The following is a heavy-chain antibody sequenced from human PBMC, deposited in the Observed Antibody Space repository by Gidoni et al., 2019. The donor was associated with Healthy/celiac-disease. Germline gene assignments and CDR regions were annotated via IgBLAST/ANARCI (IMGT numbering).Heavy chain of an antibody. D-gene: IGHD3-3*01. CDR2: INHSGST. V-gene: IGHV4-34*01. CDR1: GGSFRGDY. J-gene: IGHJ6*02. CDR3: ASHRLDRVWSGYYKGRLSTSYYYGMDV. Sequence: QVQLQQWGAGLLKPSETLSRNCAVYGGSFRGDYWSWISQPPGKGLELIGEINHSGSTNYNPSLKSRVTISVDTSKNQFSLKLSSVTAADTAVYYCASHRLDRVWSGYYKGRLSTSYYYGMDVWGQGTTVTVSS.